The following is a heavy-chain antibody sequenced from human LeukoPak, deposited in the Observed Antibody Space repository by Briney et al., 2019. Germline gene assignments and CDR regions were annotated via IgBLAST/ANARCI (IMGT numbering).Heavy chain of an antibody. CDR1: GGSISSYY. V-gene: IGHV4-4*07. CDR3: ARDERRYCSSTSCYYLH. D-gene: IGHD2-2*01. CDR2: IYTSGST. J-gene: IGHJ4*02. Sequence: ASETLSLTCTVSGGSISSYYWSWIRQPAGKGLEWIGRIYTSGSTNYNPSLKSRVTMSVDTSKNQFSLKLSSVTAADTAVYYCARDERRYCSSTSCYYLHWGQGTLVTVSS.